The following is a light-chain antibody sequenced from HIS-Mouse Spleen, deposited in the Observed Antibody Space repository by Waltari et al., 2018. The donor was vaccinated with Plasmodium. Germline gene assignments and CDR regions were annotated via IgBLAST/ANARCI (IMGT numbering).Light chain of an antibody. CDR1: KLGDKS. V-gene: IGLV3-1*01. Sequence: SYELTQPPSVSVSPGQTASITCHGDKLGDKSACWYQQKPGQSPVLVIYQDSKRPSGIPERFSGSNSGNTATLTISGTQAMDEADYYCQAWDSSTAVFGGGTKLTVL. CDR2: QDS. J-gene: IGLJ3*02. CDR3: QAWDSSTAV.